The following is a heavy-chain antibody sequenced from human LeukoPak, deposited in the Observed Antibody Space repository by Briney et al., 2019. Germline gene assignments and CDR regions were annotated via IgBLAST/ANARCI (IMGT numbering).Heavy chain of an antibody. D-gene: IGHD3-10*01. CDR2: IYYSGST. V-gene: IGHV4-39*01. Sequence: GSLRLSCAVSGGSISSSSYYWGWIRQPPGKGLEWIGSIYYSGSTYYNPSLKSRVTISVDTSKNQFSLKLSSVTAADTAVYYCARLTPDLYSSGSSDYWGQGTLVTVSS. J-gene: IGHJ4*02. CDR1: GGSISSSSYY. CDR3: ARLTPDLYSSGSSDY.